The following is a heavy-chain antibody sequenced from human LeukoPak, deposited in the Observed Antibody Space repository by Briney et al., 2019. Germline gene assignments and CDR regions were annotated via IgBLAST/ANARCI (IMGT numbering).Heavy chain of an antibody. CDR2: IYYSGST. D-gene: IGHD3-22*01. CDR1: GGSISSSSYY. CDR3: ARQPSIYYDSSGYVDY. Sequence: SETLSLTCTVSGGSISSSSYYWGWIRQPPGKGLEWIGSIYYSGSTYYNPSLESRVTISVDTSKNQFSLKLSSVTAADTAVYYCARQPSIYYDSSGYVDYWGQGTLVTVSS. J-gene: IGHJ4*02. V-gene: IGHV4-39*01.